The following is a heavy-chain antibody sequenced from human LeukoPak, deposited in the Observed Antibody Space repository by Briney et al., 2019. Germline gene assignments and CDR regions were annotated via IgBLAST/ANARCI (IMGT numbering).Heavy chain of an antibody. CDR2: ISGSGGST. CDR3: AKGGRCSSTSCSRAFDY. J-gene: IGHJ4*02. CDR1: GFTFSSYA. D-gene: IGHD2-2*01. Sequence: GGSLRLSCAASGFTFSSYAMSWVRQAPGKGLEWVSAISGSGGSTYYADSVKGRFTISRDNSENTLYLQMNSLRAEDTAVYYCAKGGRCSSTSCSRAFDYWGQGTLVTVSS. V-gene: IGHV3-23*01.